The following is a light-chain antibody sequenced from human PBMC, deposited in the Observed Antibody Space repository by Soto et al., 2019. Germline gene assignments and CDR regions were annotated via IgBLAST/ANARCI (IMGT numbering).Light chain of an antibody. CDR3: QQVKTFPLT. Sequence: DIQLTQSPSFLSASVGDRVTITCRASQDISDSLAWFQQEPGKDPKLLIYAASTLQSGVPSRFSGSGSGTEFTLTISSLQPEDFATYYCQQVKTFPLTFAGGTKVDIK. CDR2: AAS. CDR1: QDISDS. J-gene: IGKJ4*01. V-gene: IGKV1-9*01.